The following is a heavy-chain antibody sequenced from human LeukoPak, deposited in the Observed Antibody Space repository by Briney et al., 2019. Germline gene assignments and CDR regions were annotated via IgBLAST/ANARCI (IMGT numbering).Heavy chain of an antibody. D-gene: IGHD6-13*01. CDR3: ANLYSSSPWEFDY. J-gene: IGHJ4*02. Sequence: GRSLRLSCAASGFTFSIYNMHWVRQAPGKGLEWVAFIRYDGSNKYYADSVKGRFTISRDNSKNTLYLQMNSLRAEDTAVYYCANLYSSSPWEFDYWGQGTLVTVSS. V-gene: IGHV3-30*02. CDR2: IRYDGSNK. CDR1: GFTFSIYN.